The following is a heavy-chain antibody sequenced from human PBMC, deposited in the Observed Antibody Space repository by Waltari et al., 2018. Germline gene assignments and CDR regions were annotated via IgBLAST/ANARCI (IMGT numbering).Heavy chain of an antibody. Sequence: EVQLVQSGAEVKKPGATGTIPCKASGYTFIASFMHWVQQAPGKGLEWVGRIDPEDGETVYAEKFQGRVTITADTSTDTSYLELSSLRSDDTAVYYCAPLPGGSGQTFDYWGQGTLLTVSS. V-gene: IGHV1-69-2*01. CDR1: GYTFIASF. D-gene: IGHD3-10*01. CDR3: APLPGGSGQTFDY. CDR2: IDPEDGET. J-gene: IGHJ4*02.